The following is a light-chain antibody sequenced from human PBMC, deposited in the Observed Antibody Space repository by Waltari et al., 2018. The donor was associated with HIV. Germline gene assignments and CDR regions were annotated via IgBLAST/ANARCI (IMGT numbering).Light chain of an antibody. CDR1: SSNIGSNT. Sequence: QSVLTQPPSASGTPGQRVTISCSGSSSNIGSNTLNWYQQLPGTAPKLLIYSNNQRPSGVPDRFSGSKSGTSASLAISGLQSEDEADYYCAACDDSLNGWVFGGGTKLTVL. CDR3: AACDDSLNGWV. CDR2: SNN. J-gene: IGLJ3*02. V-gene: IGLV1-44*01.